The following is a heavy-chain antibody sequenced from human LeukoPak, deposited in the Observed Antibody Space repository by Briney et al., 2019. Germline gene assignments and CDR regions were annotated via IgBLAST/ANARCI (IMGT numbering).Heavy chain of an antibody. Sequence: GASVKVSCKASGYTFTTYGISWVRQAPGQGLEWMGWISTYNGNTNYAQKLQGRVTMTTDTSTSTAYMELRSLRSDDTAVYYCARDIGSNTPYYYYGLDVWGQGTTVTVSS. D-gene: IGHD6-13*01. CDR3: ARDIGSNTPYYYYGLDV. CDR1: GYTFTTYG. V-gene: IGHV1-18*01. CDR2: ISTYNGNT. J-gene: IGHJ6*02.